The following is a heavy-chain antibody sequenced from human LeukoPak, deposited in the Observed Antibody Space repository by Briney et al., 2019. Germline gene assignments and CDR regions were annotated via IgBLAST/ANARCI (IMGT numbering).Heavy chain of an antibody. CDR3: ARGTTLYYYYYMDV. D-gene: IGHD2/OR15-2a*01. CDR1: GFTFSSYE. J-gene: IGHJ6*03. Sequence: GGSLRLSCAASGFTFSSYEMNWVRQAPGKGLEWVSYISSSGSTIYYADSVKGRFTISRDNAKNSLYLQMNSLRAEDTAVYYCARGTTLYYYYYMDVWGKGTTVTVSS. V-gene: IGHV3-48*03. CDR2: ISSSGSTI.